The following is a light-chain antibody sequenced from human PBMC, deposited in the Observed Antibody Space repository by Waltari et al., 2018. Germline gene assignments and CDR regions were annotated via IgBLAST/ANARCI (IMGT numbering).Light chain of an antibody. V-gene: IGLV1-47*01. CDR2: RNK. CDR3: AAWDDSLSGVV. Sequence: QSVLTQSPSASVTPGQRGTLSCSGSSSNIGSNYGFWYQHLPGTAPKLLIYRNKQRPSGVPDRFSGSKSGTSAALAISGLRSEDEADYYCAAWDDSLSGVVFGGGTKLTVL. CDR1: SSNIGSNY. J-gene: IGLJ2*01.